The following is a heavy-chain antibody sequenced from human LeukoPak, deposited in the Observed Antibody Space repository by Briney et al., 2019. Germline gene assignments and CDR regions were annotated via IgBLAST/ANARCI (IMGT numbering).Heavy chain of an antibody. Sequence: PSETLSLTCAVYGGSFSGYYWSWIRQPPGKGLEWIGEINHSGSTNYNPSLKSRVTISVDTSKNQFSLKLSSVTAADTAVYYCARSTYSGSYYGEDTYFDYWGQGTLVTVSS. V-gene: IGHV4-34*01. CDR1: GGSFSGYY. D-gene: IGHD1-26*01. CDR3: ARSTYSGSYYGEDTYFDY. CDR2: INHSGST. J-gene: IGHJ4*02.